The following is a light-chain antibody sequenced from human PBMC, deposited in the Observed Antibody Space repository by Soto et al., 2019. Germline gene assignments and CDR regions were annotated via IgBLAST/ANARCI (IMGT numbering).Light chain of an antibody. CDR3: SSYTTRNTRKLV. Sequence: QSALTQPASVSGSPGQSITISCTGTSSDVGGYNYVSWYQHHPGKAPKLIIYDVSNRPSGVSIRFSASKSDNTASLTISGLQPEDEADYHCSSYTTRNTRKLVFGTGTKVTVL. V-gene: IGLV2-14*03. J-gene: IGLJ1*01. CDR1: SSDVGGYNY. CDR2: DVS.